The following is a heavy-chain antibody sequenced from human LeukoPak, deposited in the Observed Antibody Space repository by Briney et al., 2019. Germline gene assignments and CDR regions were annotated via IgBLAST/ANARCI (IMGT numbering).Heavy chain of an antibody. V-gene: IGHV3-21*01. CDR3: ARVTRSPFGWFDP. J-gene: IGHJ5*02. CDR2: ISSSSSYI. Sequence: GGSLRLSCAASGFTFSSYSMYWVRQAPGRGLEWVSSISSSSSYIYYTDSVKGRFTISRDNAKNSLYLQMNSLRVEDTAVYYCARVTRSPFGWFDPWGQGTLVTVSS. CDR1: GFTFSSYS. D-gene: IGHD2-21*02.